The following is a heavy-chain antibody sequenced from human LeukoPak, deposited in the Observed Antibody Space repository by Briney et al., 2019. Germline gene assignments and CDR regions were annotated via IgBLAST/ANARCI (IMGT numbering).Heavy chain of an antibody. CDR1: GGSFSGYY. V-gene: IGHV4-34*01. CDR2: INHSGST. J-gene: IGHJ5*02. Sequence: PSETLSLTXAVYGGSFSGYYWSWIRQPPGKGLEWIGEINHSGSTNYNPSLKSRVTISVDTSKNQFSLKLSSVTAADTAVYYCARGGGIVVVPAAIWFDPWGQGTLVTVSS. D-gene: IGHD2-2*01. CDR3: ARGGGIVVVPAAIWFDP.